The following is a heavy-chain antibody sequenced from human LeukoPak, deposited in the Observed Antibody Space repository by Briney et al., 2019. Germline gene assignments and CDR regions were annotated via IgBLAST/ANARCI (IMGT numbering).Heavy chain of an antibody. D-gene: IGHD3-10*01. V-gene: IGHV1-2*02. CDR3: ARVPARVQGVIIPYFDY. CDR2: INPNSGGT. CDR1: GYTFTGYY. Sequence: ASVKVSCKASGYTFTGYYMHWVRQAPGQGLEWMGWINPNSGGTNYAQKFQGRVTMTRDTSISTAYMELSRLRSDDTAVYYCARVPARVQGVIIPYFDYWGQGTLVTVSS. J-gene: IGHJ4*02.